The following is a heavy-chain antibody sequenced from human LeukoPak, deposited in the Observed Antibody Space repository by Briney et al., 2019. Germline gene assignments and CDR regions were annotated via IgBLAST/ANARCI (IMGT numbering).Heavy chain of an antibody. Sequence: GSLRLSCAASGFTFTKYWMSWVRQAPGKRLECVASINQDESVKRYVDSAKGRFTISRDNAKNSLYLQMNSLRAEDTAVYYCARDSEPIAVAGRGYFDYWGQGTLVTVSS. V-gene: IGHV3-7*01. CDR2: INQDESVK. CDR3: ARDSEPIAVAGRGYFDY. CDR1: GFTFTKYW. D-gene: IGHD6-19*01. J-gene: IGHJ4*02.